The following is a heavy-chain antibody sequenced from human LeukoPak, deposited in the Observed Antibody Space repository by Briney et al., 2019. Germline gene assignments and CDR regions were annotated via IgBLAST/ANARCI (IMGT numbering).Heavy chain of an antibody. CDR2: IWYDGSNK. V-gene: IGHV3-33*01. CDR3: ARDDSSSWGGGYFDY. Sequence: PGGSLRLSCAASGFTFSSYGMHWVRQAPGKGLEWVAVIWYDGSNKYYADSVKGRFTISRDNSKNTLYLQMNSLRAEDTAVYYCARDDSSSWGGGYFDYWGQGTLVTVSS. CDR1: GFTFSSYG. D-gene: IGHD6-13*01. J-gene: IGHJ4*02.